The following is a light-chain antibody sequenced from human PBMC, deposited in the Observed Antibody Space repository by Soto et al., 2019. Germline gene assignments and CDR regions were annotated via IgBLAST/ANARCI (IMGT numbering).Light chain of an antibody. J-gene: IGLJ3*02. V-gene: IGLV1-40*01. CDR1: SSNIGANYD. CDR3: QSHDSSLRGSV. Sequence: QSVLTQPPSVSGAPGQRVTISCTGSSSNIGANYDVQWYQHLPGTAPKLLMYGNSNRPSGVPDRFSASKSGSSASLAITGLQAEYEADYYCQSHDSSLRGSVFGGGTKLTVL. CDR2: GNS.